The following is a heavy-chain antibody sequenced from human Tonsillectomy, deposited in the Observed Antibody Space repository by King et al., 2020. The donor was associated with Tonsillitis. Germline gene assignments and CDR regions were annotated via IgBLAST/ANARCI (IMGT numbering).Heavy chain of an antibody. J-gene: IGHJ4*02. V-gene: IGHV3-13*04. Sequence: VQLVESGGGLVQPGGSLRLSCAASGFTFSSYDMHWVRQATGKGLEWVSAIGTAGDTYYPGSLKGRFTISRENAKNSLYLQMNSLRAGDTAVYYCARGDTAMDAFDYWGQGTLVTVSS. CDR1: GFTFSSYD. D-gene: IGHD5-18*01. CDR2: IGTAGDT. CDR3: ARGDTAMDAFDY.